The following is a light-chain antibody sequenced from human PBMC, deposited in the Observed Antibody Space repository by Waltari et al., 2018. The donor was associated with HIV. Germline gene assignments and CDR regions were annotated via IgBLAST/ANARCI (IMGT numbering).Light chain of an antibody. J-gene: IGLJ2*01. Sequence: NFMLTQSHSVSESPGKTVTISCTRSSGSIASNYVQWYQQRPGSSPSTVIYEDNQRPSGVPDRFSGSIDSSSNSASLTISGLKTEDEADYYCQSYDSSNQGVFGGGTKLTVL. CDR2: EDN. CDR1: SGSIASNY. CDR3: QSYDSSNQGV. V-gene: IGLV6-57*01.